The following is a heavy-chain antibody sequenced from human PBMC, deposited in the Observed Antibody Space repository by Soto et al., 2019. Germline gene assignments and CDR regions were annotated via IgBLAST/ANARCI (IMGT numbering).Heavy chain of an antibody. CDR3: ARSSTSANYFAY. CDR1: GGSISSGGYY. D-gene: IGHD2-2*01. CDR2: SYYSGST. Sequence: QAQLQESGPGLVKPSQTLSLTCTVSGGSISSGGYYWSWIRQHPGKGLEWIGYSYYSGSTYYNPSIKSRVTVSVATSKNQFSLKLSSVTAADTAVYYCARSSTSANYFAYWGQGTLVTVSS. J-gene: IGHJ4*02. V-gene: IGHV4-31*03.